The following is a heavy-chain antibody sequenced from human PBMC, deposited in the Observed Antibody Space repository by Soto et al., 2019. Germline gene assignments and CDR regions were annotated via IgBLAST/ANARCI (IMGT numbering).Heavy chain of an antibody. J-gene: IGHJ5*02. Sequence: SETLSLTCTVSGGSISSYDWSWIRQPPGKGLEWIGYIYYSGSTNYNPSLKSRVTISVDTSKNQFSLKLSSVTAADTAVYYCARSYYGSGSYYENWFDPWGQGTLVTVSS. CDR3: ARSYYGSGSYYENWFDP. CDR1: GGSISSYD. D-gene: IGHD3-10*01. V-gene: IGHV4-59*01. CDR2: IYYSGST.